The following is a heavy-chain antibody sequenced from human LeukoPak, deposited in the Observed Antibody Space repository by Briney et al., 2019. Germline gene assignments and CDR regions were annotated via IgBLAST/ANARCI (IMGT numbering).Heavy chain of an antibody. Sequence: AGESLKISCQGSGYRFIEYWIGWVRQMPGKGLEWMGIIYPDDSDIRYSPSFQGQVTISADRSISIAYLQWSSLKASDTAMYYCARQTMGVRGGEWDYWGQGTLVTVSS. D-gene: IGHD3-10*01. CDR2: IYPDDSDI. J-gene: IGHJ4*02. CDR1: GYRFIEYW. V-gene: IGHV5-51*01. CDR3: ARQTMGVRGGEWDY.